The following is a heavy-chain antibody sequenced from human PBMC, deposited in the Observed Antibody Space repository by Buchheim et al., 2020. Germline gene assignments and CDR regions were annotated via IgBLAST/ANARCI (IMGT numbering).Heavy chain of an antibody. Sequence: EVQLVESGGGLVQPGGSLRLSCAASGFTFSSYEMNWVRQAPGKGLEWVSYISSSGSTIYYADSVKGRFTISRDNAKNSLYLQMNSLRDEDTAVYYCARVIGLITILGYGMDVWGQGTT. CDR2: ISSSGSTI. CDR3: ARVIGLITILGYGMDV. CDR1: GFTFSSYE. V-gene: IGHV3-48*03. J-gene: IGHJ6*02. D-gene: IGHD3-3*01.